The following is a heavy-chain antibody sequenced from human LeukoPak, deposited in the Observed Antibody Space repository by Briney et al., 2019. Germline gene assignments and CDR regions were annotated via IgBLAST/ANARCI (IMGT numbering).Heavy chain of an antibody. Sequence: PGGSLRLSCAASGFTFSAFDLHWVRQPTGKGLEWVSAIDTAGKTYYPDSVKGRFTISRENSKSSVYLEMNSLTAGDTAVYFCAREGGGAGLQTIDHWGQGTLVPVSS. J-gene: IGHJ4*02. V-gene: IGHV3-13*04. CDR3: AREGGGAGLQTIDH. D-gene: IGHD4-11*01. CDR2: IDTAGKT. CDR1: GFTFSAFD.